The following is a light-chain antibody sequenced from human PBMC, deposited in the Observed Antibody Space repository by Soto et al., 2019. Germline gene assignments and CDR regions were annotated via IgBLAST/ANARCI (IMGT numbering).Light chain of an antibody. J-gene: IGKJ4*01. CDR2: DSS. CDR1: QSVGDY. Sequence: EIVLTQSPATLSLSPGERATLSCRASQSVGDYLAWYQQKPGRAPRLLIYDSSNMATGIPARFSGSGSWTDFTITISSLQAEDVVVYYCQHCNNRPRLSFGGWTKVEIK. V-gene: IGKV3-11*01. CDR3: QHCNNRPRLS.